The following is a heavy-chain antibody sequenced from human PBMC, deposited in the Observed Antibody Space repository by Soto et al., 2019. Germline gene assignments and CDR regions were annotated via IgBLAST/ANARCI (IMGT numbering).Heavy chain of an antibody. CDR1: GYTFTGYY. D-gene: IGHD2-2*01. Sequence: ASVKVSCKASGYTFTGYYMHWVRQAPGQGLEWMGWINPNSGGTNYAQKFQGRVTMTRDTSISTAYMELSGLRSDDTAVYYCARETIVPAAMDVWGQGTTVTVSS. V-gene: IGHV1-2*02. CDR3: ARETIVPAAMDV. CDR2: INPNSGGT. J-gene: IGHJ6*02.